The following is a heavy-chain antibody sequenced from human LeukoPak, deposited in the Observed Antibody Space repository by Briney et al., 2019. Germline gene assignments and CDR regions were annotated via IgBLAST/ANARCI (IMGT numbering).Heavy chain of an antibody. J-gene: IGHJ6*03. CDR2: ISWSGADT. D-gene: IGHD1-26*01. Sequence: PGGSLRLSCAASESIDDYGMTWVRQVSGKGLEWVAGISWSGADTGYAGSVAGRFTISRDNAKKSLYLQMSSLRAEDTALYYCARDPYSGNYGNYYYYYMDVWGKGTTVTIS. V-gene: IGHV3-20*04. CDR3: ARDPYSGNYGNYYYYYMDV. CDR1: ESIDDYG.